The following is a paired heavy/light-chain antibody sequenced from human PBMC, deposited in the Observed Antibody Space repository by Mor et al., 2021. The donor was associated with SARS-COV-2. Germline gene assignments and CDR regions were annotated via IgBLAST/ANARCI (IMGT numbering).Light chain of an antibody. CDR3: QQRSNWPEA. Sequence: EIVLTQSPATLSLSPGERATLSCRASQSVSSYLAWYQQKPGQAPRLLIYDASNRATGIPARFSGSGSGTDFTLTISSLEPEDFAVYYCQQRSNWPEAFGGGTKVEIK. J-gene: IGKJ4*01. CDR1: QSVSSY. CDR2: DAS. V-gene: IGKV3-11*01.
Heavy chain of an antibody. Sequence: QLQLQESGPGLVKPSETLSLTCTVSGGSISSSSYYWGWIRQPPGKGLEWIGSIYYSGSTYYNPSLKSRVTISVDTSKNQFSLKLSSVTAADTAVYYCARRTAVAGVSYYYYGMDVWGQGTTVTVSS. CDR2: IYYSGST. CDR3: ARRTAVAGVSYYYYGMDV. CDR1: GGSISSSSYY. V-gene: IGHV4-39*01. J-gene: IGHJ6*02. D-gene: IGHD6-19*01.